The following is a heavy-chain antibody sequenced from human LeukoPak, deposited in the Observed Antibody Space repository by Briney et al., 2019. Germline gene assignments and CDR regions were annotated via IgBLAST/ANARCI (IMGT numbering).Heavy chain of an antibody. V-gene: IGHV3-23*01. J-gene: IGHJ4*02. CDR2: ITGGGDTT. CDR3: AKQRSEVVVAATNY. CDR1: GFTFSSYA. Sequence: GGSLRPSCAASGFTFSSYAMTWVRQAPGKGLEWVSSITGGGDTTYYADSVRGRFTISRDNSKNTLSLQTNSLRAEDTAVYYCAKQRSEVVVAATNYWGQGTLVTVSS. D-gene: IGHD2-15*01.